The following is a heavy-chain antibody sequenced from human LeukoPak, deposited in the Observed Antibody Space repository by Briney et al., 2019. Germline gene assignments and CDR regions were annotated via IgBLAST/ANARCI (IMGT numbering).Heavy chain of an antibody. D-gene: IGHD6-13*01. V-gene: IGHV3-33*01. CDR1: GFTFSSYG. J-gene: IGHJ4*02. Sequence: GGSLRLSCAASGFTFSSYGMHWVRQAPGKGLEWVAVIWYDGSNKYYADSEKGRFTISRDNSKNTLYLQMNSLRAEDTAVYYCARDPRPNSSSHPREIDYWGQGTLVTVSS. CDR2: IWYDGSNK. CDR3: ARDPRPNSSSHPREIDY.